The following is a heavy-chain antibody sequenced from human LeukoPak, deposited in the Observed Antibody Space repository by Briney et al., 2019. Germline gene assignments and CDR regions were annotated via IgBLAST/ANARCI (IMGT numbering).Heavy chain of an antibody. J-gene: IGHJ4*02. CDR1: GVTFSTYW. D-gene: IGHD6-13*01. Sequence: GGSLRLSCAASGVTFSTYWRSWVRQPPGKRLEWVANIKGDASEKYYVDSVRGRFTISRENAKDSLFLHMINLRDEDTAVYYCAREGRGYSRNWFDPLDYWGQGILVTVSS. CDR2: IKGDASEK. CDR3: AREGRGYSRNWFDPLDY. V-gene: IGHV3-7*01.